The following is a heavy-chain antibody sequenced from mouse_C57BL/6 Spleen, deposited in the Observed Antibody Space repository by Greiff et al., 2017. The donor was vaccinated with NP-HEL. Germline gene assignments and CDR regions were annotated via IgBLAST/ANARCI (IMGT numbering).Heavy chain of an antibody. J-gene: IGHJ2*01. D-gene: IGHD1-1*01. Sequence: QVQLKQSGAELARPGASVKMSCKASGYTFTSYTMHWVKQRPGQGLEWIGYINPSSGYTKYNQKFKDKATLTADKSSSTAYMQLSSLTSEDSAVYYCARQVVATHFDYWGQGTTLTVSS. CDR3: ARQVVATHFDY. CDR2: INPSSGYT. V-gene: IGHV1-4*01. CDR1: GYTFTSYT.